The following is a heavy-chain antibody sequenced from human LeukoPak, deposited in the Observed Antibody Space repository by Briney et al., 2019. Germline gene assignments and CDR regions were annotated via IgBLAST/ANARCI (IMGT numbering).Heavy chain of an antibody. CDR2: INPNSGGT. Sequence: ASVKVSCKASGYTFTGYYMHWVRQAPGQGLEWMGWINPNSGGTNYAQKFQGRVTMTRDTSISTAYMELSRLRSDDTAVYYCARVAEYGSEIFDYWGQGTLVTVSS. V-gene: IGHV1-2*02. CDR1: GYTFTGYY. CDR3: ARVAEYGSEIFDY. D-gene: IGHD3-10*01. J-gene: IGHJ4*02.